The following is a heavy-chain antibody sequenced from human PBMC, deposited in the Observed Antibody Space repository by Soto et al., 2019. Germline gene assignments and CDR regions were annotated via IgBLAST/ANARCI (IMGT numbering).Heavy chain of an antibody. J-gene: IGHJ6*02. D-gene: IGHD5-18*01. Sequence: ESLKISCKGSGYNFTSYWISWVRQMPGKGLEWMGRIDPSDSYTNYSPSFQGHVTISADKSISTAYLQWSSLKASDTAMYYCARTSMQSRGYSYGHGGMDVWGQGTTVTVSS. CDR3: ARTSMQSRGYSYGHGGMDV. CDR2: IDPSDSYT. CDR1: GYNFTSYW. V-gene: IGHV5-10-1*01.